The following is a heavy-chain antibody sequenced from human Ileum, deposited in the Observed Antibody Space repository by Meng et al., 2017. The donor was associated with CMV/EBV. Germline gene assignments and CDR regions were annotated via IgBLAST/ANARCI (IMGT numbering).Heavy chain of an antibody. Sequence: ASVKVSCKASGYPFTSYDIYWVRQATGQGPEWMGWVNANSGKTGYAQKFQGRLTMTRNSSIGTANMELSSLRSDDTAVYYCTRKRNWVDSWGQGTLVTVSS. J-gene: IGHJ5*01. V-gene: IGHV1-8*02. D-gene: IGHD6-25*01. CDR3: TRKRNWVDS. CDR2: VNANSGKT. CDR1: GYPFTSYD.